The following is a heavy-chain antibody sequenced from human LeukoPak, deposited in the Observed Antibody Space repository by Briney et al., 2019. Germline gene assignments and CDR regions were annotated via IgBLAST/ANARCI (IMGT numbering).Heavy chain of an antibody. J-gene: IGHJ5*02. D-gene: IGHD2-15*01. CDR1: GFTFSDYY. V-gene: IGHV3-11*03. CDR2: INGSSSDT. Sequence: GGSLRLSCAASGFTFSDYYMTWIRQAPGRGLEWISYINGSSSDTNYADSVRGRFTISRDNAKNSLYLLMNSLRVEDTAVYYCARRGTTYCTVDSCHPNWLDPWGQGTLVTVPS. CDR3: ARRGTTYCTVDSCHPNWLDP.